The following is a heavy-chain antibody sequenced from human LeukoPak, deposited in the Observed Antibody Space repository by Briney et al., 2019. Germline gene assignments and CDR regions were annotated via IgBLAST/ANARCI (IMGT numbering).Heavy chain of an antibody. V-gene: IGHV3-53*01. D-gene: IGHD3-9*01. J-gene: IGHJ2*01. CDR2: IYSGGST. CDR1: GFSVSSNY. Sequence: GGSLRLSCAASGFSVSSNYMSWVRQAPGKGLEWVSVIYSGGSTYYADSVKGRFTISRDNSKNTLYLQMNRLRAEDTAVYYCARDSIDWHSWYYDLWGRGTLVTVSS. CDR3: ARDSIDWHSWYYDL.